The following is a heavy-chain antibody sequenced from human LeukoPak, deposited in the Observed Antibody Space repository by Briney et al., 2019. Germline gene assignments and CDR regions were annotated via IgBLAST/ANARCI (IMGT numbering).Heavy chain of an antibody. CDR3: ARKIRSSTGGFDY. V-gene: IGHV4-34*01. J-gene: IGHJ4*02. CDR1: GGSFSGYY. CDR2: INHSGRT. Sequence: SETLSLTCAVYGGSFSGYYWSWVRQPPGKGLEWVGEINHSGRTNYNPSLKSRVTISVDTSKNQFSLKLSSVTAADTAVYYCARKIRSSTGGFDYWGQGTLVTVSS. D-gene: IGHD6-13*01.